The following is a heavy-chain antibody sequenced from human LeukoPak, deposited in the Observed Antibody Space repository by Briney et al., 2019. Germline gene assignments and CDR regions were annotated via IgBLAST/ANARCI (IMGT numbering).Heavy chain of an antibody. CDR1: GGSISSSSYY. Sequence: SETLSLTCTVSGGSISSSSYYWGWIRQPPGKGLEWIGSIYYSGSTNYNPSLKSRVTISVDTSKNQFSLKLSSVTAADTAVYYCARGSSDRGTYYDILTGYYRVDYWGQGTLVTVSS. D-gene: IGHD3-9*01. CDR2: IYYSGST. CDR3: ARGSSDRGTYYDILTGYYRVDY. V-gene: IGHV4-39*07. J-gene: IGHJ4*02.